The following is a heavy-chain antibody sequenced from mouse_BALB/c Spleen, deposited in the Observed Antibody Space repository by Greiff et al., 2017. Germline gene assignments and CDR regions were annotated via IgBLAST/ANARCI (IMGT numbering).Heavy chain of an antibody. V-gene: IGHV2-2*02. CDR2: IWSGGST. J-gene: IGHJ3*01. CDR3: ARNPYDYDGAWFAY. Sequence: VQLVESGPGLVQPSQSLSITCTVSGFSLTSYGVHWVRQSPGKGLEWLGVIWSGGSTDYNAAFISRLSISKDNSKSQVFFKMNSLQANDTAIYYCARNPYDYDGAWFAYWGQGTLVTVSA. CDR1: GFSLTSYG. D-gene: IGHD2-4*01.